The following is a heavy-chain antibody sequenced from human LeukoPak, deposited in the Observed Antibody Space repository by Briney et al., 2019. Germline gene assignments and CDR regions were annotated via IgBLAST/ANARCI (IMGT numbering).Heavy chain of an antibody. CDR1: GFTFSDYY. D-gene: IGHD2-21*02. J-gene: IGHJ3*02. CDR3: ARVLYCGGDCFDAFDI. CDR2: ISSSSSYT. Sequence: GGSLRLSCAASGFTFSDYYMSWIRQAPGKGLEWVSYISSSSSYTNYADSVKGRFTIPRDNAKNSLYLQMNSLRAEDTAVYYCARVLYCGGDCFDAFDIWGQGTMVTVSS. V-gene: IGHV3-11*06.